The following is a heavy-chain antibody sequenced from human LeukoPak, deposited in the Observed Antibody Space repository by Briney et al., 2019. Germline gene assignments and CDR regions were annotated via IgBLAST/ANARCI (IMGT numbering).Heavy chain of an antibody. CDR1: AGSISSYS. V-gene: IGHV4-59*08. J-gene: IGHJ5*02. CDR3: ARHGHDYGRFDP. CDR2: IYYSGST. Sequence: PSETLSLTCTVSAGSISSYSWNWIRQPPGKGLEWIGYIYYSGSTNYNPSLKSRVTISVDTSKNQFFLKLSSLTAADTAVYYCARHGHDYGRFDPWGQGTLVTVSS. D-gene: IGHD4-17*01.